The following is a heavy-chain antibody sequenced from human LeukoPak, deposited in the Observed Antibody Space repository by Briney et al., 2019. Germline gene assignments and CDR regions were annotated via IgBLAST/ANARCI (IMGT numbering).Heavy chain of an antibody. J-gene: IGHJ3*02. D-gene: IGHD6-19*01. CDR2: IYYSGST. V-gene: IGHV4-31*03. CDR3: AKTHWLLGALDI. Sequence: PSETLSLTCTVSGGSISSGGYYWSWIRQHPGKGLEWIGYIYYSGSTYYNPSLKSRVTISVDTSKNQFSLKLSSVTAADTALYYCAKTHWLLGALDIWGQGTMVTVSS. CDR1: GGSISSGGYY.